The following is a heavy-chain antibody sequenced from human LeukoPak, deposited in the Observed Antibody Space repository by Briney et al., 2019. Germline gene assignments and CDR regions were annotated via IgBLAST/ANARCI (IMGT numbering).Heavy chain of an antibody. CDR2: INPNSGGT. CDR3: ARSYYGDHTNNWFDP. CDR1: GYTFTGYY. V-gene: IGHV1-2*02. J-gene: IGHJ5*02. Sequence: GASVKVSCKASGYTFTGYYMHWVRQAPGQGLEWMGWINPNSGGTNYAQKFQGRVTMTRDTSISTAYMELSRLRSDDTAVYYCARSYYGDHTNNWFDPWGQGTLVTVSS. D-gene: IGHD4-17*01.